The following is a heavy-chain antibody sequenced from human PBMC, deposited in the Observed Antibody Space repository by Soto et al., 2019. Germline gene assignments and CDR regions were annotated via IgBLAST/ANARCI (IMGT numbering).Heavy chain of an antibody. D-gene: IGHD6-13*01. CDR1: GYTFTSYD. Sequence: QVQLVQSGAEVKKPGASVKVSCKASGYTFTSYDINWVRQATGQGLEWMGWMNPNSGNTGYAQKFQGRVTMTKNTAISTADMEQSSLRSEDTAVYYCARDRSAAGTGWFDSWGQGTLVTVSS. V-gene: IGHV1-8*01. CDR2: MNPNSGNT. CDR3: ARDRSAAGTGWFDS. J-gene: IGHJ5*01.